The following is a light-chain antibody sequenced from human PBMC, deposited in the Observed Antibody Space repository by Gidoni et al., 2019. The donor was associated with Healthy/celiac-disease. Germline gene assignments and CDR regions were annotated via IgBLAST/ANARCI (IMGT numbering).Light chain of an antibody. CDR2: GAS. CDR3: QQYNNWPPPCS. V-gene: IGKV3-15*01. J-gene: IGKJ2*04. CDR1: QSVSSN. Sequence: EIVRTQAPATLSVSPGERATLSCRASQSVSSNLAWYQQKPGQAPRLLIYGASTRATGIPARFSGSGSGTEFTLTISSLQSEDFAVYYCQQYNNWPPPCSFGQGTKLEIK.